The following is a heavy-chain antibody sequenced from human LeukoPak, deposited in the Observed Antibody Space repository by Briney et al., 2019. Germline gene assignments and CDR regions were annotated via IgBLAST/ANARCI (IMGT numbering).Heavy chain of an antibody. CDR2: ISGSGGTT. Sequence: PGGSLRLSCAASGFTLSSYAMSWARQAPGKGLEWVSAISGSGGTTYYADSVKGRFTISRDNSKNTLYLQMNSLRAEDTAVYYCAKDRIWRGEFDYWGQGTLVTVSS. CDR1: GFTLSSYA. D-gene: IGHD3-10*01. J-gene: IGHJ4*02. V-gene: IGHV3-23*01. CDR3: AKDRIWRGEFDY.